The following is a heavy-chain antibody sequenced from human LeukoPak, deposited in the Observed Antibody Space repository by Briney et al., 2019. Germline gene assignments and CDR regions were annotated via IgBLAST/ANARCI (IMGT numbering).Heavy chain of an antibody. CDR3: ARDASSGSDDAFDI. CDR1: GFTFSSYS. Sequence: GGSLILSCAASGFTFSSYSMNWVRQAPGKGLEWVSYISSSAGTIYYADSVKGRFTISRDNAKNSLYLQMNSLRAEDTAVYYCARDASSGSDDAFDIWGQGTMVTVSS. CDR2: ISSSAGTI. V-gene: IGHV3-48*04. J-gene: IGHJ3*02. D-gene: IGHD3-22*01.